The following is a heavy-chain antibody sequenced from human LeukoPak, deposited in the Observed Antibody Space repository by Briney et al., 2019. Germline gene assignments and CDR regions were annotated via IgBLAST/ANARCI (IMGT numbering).Heavy chain of an antibody. CDR3: ASSGQWLLEDY. D-gene: IGHD6-19*01. J-gene: IGHJ4*02. V-gene: IGHV1-2*02. CDR2: INPNSGGT. CDR1: GETFTGYY. Sequence: ASVKVSCKASGETFTGYYMHAVRQAPGGGGEWVGWINPNSGGTNYTQQFQGRVTMTRDTAISTAYMELSRLRSDDTAVYYCASSGQWLLEDYWGQGTLVIVSS.